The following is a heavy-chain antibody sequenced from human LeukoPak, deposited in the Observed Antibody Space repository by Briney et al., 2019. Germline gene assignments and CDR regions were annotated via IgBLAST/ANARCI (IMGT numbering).Heavy chain of an antibody. CDR3: ARDAGLVGYGMDV. V-gene: IGHV4-59*01. CDR2: IYYSGST. J-gene: IGHJ6*02. D-gene: IGHD2-8*02. Sequence: PSETLSLTCTVSGGSISSYYWSWIRQPPGKGLEWIGYIYYSGSTNYNPSLKSRVTISVDTSKNQFSLKLSSVTAADTAVYYCARDAGLVGYGMDVWGQGTTVTVSS. CDR1: GGSISSYY.